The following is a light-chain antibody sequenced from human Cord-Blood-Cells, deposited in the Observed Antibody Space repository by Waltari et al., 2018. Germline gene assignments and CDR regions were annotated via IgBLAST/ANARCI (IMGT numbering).Light chain of an antibody. J-gene: IGKJ3*01. CDR3: QQRSNWPLFT. V-gene: IGKV3-11*01. CDR2: DAS. CDR1: QSVSSY. Sequence: EIVLTQSPATLSLSPGERATLSCRASQSVSSYLAWYQQKPGQAPRLLIYDASNRATGIPARFSGSGSGTDFTLTISILDPEDFAVYDCQQRSNWPLFTFGPGTKVDIK.